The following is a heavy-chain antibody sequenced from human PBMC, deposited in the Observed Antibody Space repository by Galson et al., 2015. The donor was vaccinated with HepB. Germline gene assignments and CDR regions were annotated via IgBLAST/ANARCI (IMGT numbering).Heavy chain of an antibody. J-gene: IGHJ6*02. CDR2: ISPGGTK. CDR1: GFSFMSHS. CDR3: ARNPASYDYYNMDV. D-gene: IGHD3-16*01. Sequence: LRLSCAASGFSFMSHSMNWVRHSPGKGLEWLAYISPGGTKDYADSARGRFTISRDNAKKSMYLHMSSLRVEDTAVYYCARNPASYDYYNMDVWGQGTTVTVSS. V-gene: IGHV3-48*01.